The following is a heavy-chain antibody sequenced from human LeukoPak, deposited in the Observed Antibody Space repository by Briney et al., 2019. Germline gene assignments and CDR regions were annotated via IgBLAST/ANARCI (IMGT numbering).Heavy chain of an antibody. J-gene: IGHJ4*02. Sequence: GGSLRLSCAASGFTFSDHYIDWVRQAPGKGLEWVSYITSGGNSVYYAASVKGRFTISRDNAKNSLYLQVNSLTAEDTAVYYCARAGVDTSGYYYQGFDYWGQGTLVTVSS. V-gene: IGHV3-11*04. CDR3: ARAGVDTSGYYYQGFDY. CDR2: ITSGGNSV. CDR1: GFTFSDHY. D-gene: IGHD3-3*01.